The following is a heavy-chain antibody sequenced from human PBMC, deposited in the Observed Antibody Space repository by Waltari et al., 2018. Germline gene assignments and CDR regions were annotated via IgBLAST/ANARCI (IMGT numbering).Heavy chain of an antibody. CDR3: ARDGYSSGWTPLFDP. D-gene: IGHD6-19*01. CDR2: IIPIFGTA. CDR1: GGTFSSYA. Sequence: QVQLVQSGAEVKKPGSSVKVSCKASGGTFSSYAISWVRQTPGQGLEWMGRIIPIFGTANYAQKFQGRVTITADKSTSTAYMELSSLRSEDTAVYYCARDGYSSGWTPLFDPWGQGTLVTVSS. V-gene: IGHV1-69*13. J-gene: IGHJ5*02.